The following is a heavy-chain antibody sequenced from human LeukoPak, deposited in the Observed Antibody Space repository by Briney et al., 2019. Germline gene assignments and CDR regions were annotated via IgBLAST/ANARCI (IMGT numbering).Heavy chain of an antibody. Sequence: GGSLRLSCAASGFSLSGYWMTWVRQAPGKGLEWVANIKEDGSEKYYVDSVKGRFTISRDTADNSLYLQMNSLRDEDTAVYHCAREGWFGELLSHPFDSWGQGTLVTVSS. J-gene: IGHJ4*02. V-gene: IGHV3-7*01. CDR3: AREGWFGELLSHPFDS. D-gene: IGHD3-10*01. CDR1: GFSLSGYW. CDR2: IKEDGSEK.